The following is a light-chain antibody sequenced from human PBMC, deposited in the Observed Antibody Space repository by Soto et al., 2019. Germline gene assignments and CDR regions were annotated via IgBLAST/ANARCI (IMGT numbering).Light chain of an antibody. J-gene: IGKJ1*01. CDR3: QQYGSSPPWT. Sequence: EIVLTQSPGTLSLSPGERATLSCRASQSVSSSYLAWYQQKPGQAPRLLIYGESSRATGIPDRFSGSGSGTAFTLTISRLEPEDFAVYYCQQYGSSPPWTFGQGTKVEIK. CDR2: GES. V-gene: IGKV3-20*01. CDR1: QSVSSSY.